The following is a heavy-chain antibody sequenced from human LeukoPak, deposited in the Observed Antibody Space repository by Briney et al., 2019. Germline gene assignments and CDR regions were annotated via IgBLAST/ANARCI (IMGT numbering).Heavy chain of an antibody. J-gene: IGHJ4*02. CDR3: ARGIGFWSVTGWPHDYFDY. Sequence: PGGSLRLSCAASGFTFSSYAMYWVRQAPGKGLEYVSVISSNGGSTYYANSVKGRFTISRDNSKNTLYLQMGSLRAEDMAVYYCARGIGFWSVTGWPHDYFDYWGQGTLVTVSS. V-gene: IGHV3-64*01. D-gene: IGHD3-3*01. CDR2: ISSNGGST. CDR1: GFTFSSYA.